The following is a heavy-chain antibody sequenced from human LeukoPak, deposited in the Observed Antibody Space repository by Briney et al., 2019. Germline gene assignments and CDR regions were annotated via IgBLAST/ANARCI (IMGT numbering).Heavy chain of an antibody. CDR3: ARGFPTTVVTPSGFDI. Sequence: ASVKVSCKASGGTFSSYTISWVRQAPGQGLEWIGRIIPILGIANYAQKFQGRVTITADKSTSTAYMELSSLRSEDTAVYYCARGFPTTVVTPSGFDIWGQGTMVTVSS. J-gene: IGHJ3*02. CDR1: GGTFSSYT. D-gene: IGHD4-23*01. CDR2: IIPILGIA. V-gene: IGHV1-69*02.